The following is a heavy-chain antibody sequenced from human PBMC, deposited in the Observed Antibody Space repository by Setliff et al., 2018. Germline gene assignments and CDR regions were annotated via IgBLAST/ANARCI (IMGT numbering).Heavy chain of an antibody. J-gene: IGHJ6*03. V-gene: IGHV3-20*04. D-gene: IGHD7-27*01. CDR3: ASIDWGENFYNTDV. CDR1: GFTFSSLW. CDR2: INWNGGST. Sequence: GGSLRLSCAASGFTFSSLWMAWVRQAPGKGLEWVSGINWNGGSTGYADSVKGRFTISRDNAKNSLYLQMNSLRAEDTAVYFCASIDWGENFYNTDVWGKGTTVTVSS.